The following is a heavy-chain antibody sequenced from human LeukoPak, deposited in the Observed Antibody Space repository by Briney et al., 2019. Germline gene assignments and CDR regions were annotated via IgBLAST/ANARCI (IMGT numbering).Heavy chain of an antibody. CDR1: GYTFTSYY. D-gene: IGHD6-19*01. J-gene: IGHJ3*02. CDR3: ARGWIAVAGTNAFDI. CDR2: INPSGGST. Sequence: ASVKVSCKASGYTFTSYYMHWVRQAPGQGLEWMGIINPSGGSTSYAQKFQGRVTMTRDTSTSTVYMELSSLRAEDTAVYYCARGWIAVAGTNAFDIWGQGTMVTVSS. V-gene: IGHV1-46*01.